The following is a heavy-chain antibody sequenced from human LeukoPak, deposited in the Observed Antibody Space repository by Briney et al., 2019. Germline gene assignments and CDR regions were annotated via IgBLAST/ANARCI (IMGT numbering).Heavy chain of an antibody. CDR2: IYHSGST. V-gene: IGHV4-4*02. CDR3: ARAYDYGDLYYMDV. J-gene: IGHJ6*03. CDR1: GGSISSSNW. D-gene: IGHD4-17*01. Sequence: SETLSLTCTVSGGSISSSNWWSWVRQPPGKGLEWIGEIYHSGSTNYNPSLKSRVTISVDKSKNQFSLKLSSVTAADTAVYYCARAYDYGDLYYMDVWGKGTTVTVSS.